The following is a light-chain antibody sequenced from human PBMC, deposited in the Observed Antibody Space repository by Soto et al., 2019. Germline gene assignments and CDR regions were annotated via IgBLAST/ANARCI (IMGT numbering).Light chain of an antibody. CDR2: RAS. J-gene: IGKJ5*01. Sequence: DVVMTQSPDSLAVSLGERATINCKSSQSVLHSSNNENSLAWYEQKAGQRPKLLIYRASTRESGVPDRISGSGSGTDFTLTISSLQAEDVAVYYCQQYYTAIAFGQGTRLEI. CDR3: QQYYTAIA. CDR1: QSVLHSSNNENS. V-gene: IGKV4-1*01.